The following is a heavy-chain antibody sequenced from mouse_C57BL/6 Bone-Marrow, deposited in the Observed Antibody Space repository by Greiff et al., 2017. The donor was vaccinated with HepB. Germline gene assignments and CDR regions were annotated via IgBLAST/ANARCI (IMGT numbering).Heavy chain of an antibody. D-gene: IGHD2-5*01. CDR1: GYTFTSYW. CDR3: TGYSNHPYYFDY. Sequence: EVQLQQSGTVLARPGASVKMSCKTSGYTFTSYWMHWVKQRPGQGLEWIGAIYPGNSDTSYNQKFKGKAKLTAVTSASTAYMERSSLTNEDSAVYYCTGYSNHPYYFDYWGQGTTLTVSS. V-gene: IGHV1-5*01. J-gene: IGHJ2*01. CDR2: IYPGNSDT.